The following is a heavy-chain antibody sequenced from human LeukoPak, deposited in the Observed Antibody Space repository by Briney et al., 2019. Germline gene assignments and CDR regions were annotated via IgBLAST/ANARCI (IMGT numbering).Heavy chain of an antibody. D-gene: IGHD1-1*01. Sequence: ASVKVSCKASGYTFSGYYMHWVRQAPGQGLEWMGWINPNTGGTNYAQKFQGRVTMTRDTSISTAYMELSRLRSDDTAVYYCARDRSSRTDAFDIWGQGTMVTVSS. V-gene: IGHV1-2*02. CDR3: ARDRSSRTDAFDI. CDR1: GYTFSGYY. J-gene: IGHJ3*02. CDR2: INPNTGGT.